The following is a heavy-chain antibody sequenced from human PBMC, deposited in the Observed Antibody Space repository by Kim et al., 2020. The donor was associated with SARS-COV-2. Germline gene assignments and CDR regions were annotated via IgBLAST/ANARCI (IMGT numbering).Heavy chain of an antibody. CDR1: GFTFDDYG. Sequence: GGSLRLSCAASGFTFDDYGMYWVRQVPGKGLEWVSGINWNGANVGYADSVKGRFNISRDNAKNSLYLQMNSLRVEDTGLYHCARGRTFGVVTPFDFWGQGALVTVSS. CDR3: ARGRTFGVVTPFDF. CDR2: INWNGANV. J-gene: IGHJ4*02. D-gene: IGHD3-3*01. V-gene: IGHV3-20*01.